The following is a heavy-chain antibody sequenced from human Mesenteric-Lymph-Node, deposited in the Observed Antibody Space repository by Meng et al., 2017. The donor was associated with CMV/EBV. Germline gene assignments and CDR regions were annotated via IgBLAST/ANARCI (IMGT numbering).Heavy chain of an antibody. Sequence: SVKVSCKASGGTFSSYAISWVRQAPGQGLEWMGGIIPIFGTANYAQKFQGRVTITTDESTSTAYMELSSLRSEDTAVYYCAKTSGGVIEGPDYWGQGTLVTVSS. CDR2: IIPIFGTA. V-gene: IGHV1-69*05. CDR1: GGTFSSYA. CDR3: AKTSGGVIEGPDY. D-gene: IGHD3-16*02. J-gene: IGHJ4*02.